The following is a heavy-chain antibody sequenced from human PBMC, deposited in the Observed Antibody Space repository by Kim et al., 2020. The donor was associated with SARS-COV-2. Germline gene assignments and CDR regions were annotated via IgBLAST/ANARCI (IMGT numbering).Heavy chain of an antibody. V-gene: IGHV3-23*01. D-gene: IGHD6-19*01. CDR2: IRGSGDRT. CDR3: AKDRLYSSGWGAFDY. J-gene: IGHJ4*02. Sequence: GGSLRLSCAASGFTFSNYAMNWVRQAPGKGLEWVSAIRGSGDRTYYADSVKGRFTISRDNSKNTLYLQMNSLRAEDTAVYYCAKDRLYSSGWGAFDYWGQGTLVTVSS. CDR1: GFTFSNYA.